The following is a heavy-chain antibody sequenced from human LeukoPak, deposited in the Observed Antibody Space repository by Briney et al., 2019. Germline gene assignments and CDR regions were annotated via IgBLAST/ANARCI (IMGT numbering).Heavy chain of an antibody. V-gene: IGHV4-59*08. CDR1: GGSISSYY. J-gene: IGHJ6*02. D-gene: IGHD3-22*01. CDR3: ARHCNYDSSGISGSYGMDV. Sequence: SETLPLTCTVSGGSISSYYWSWIRQPPGKGLEWIGYIYYSGSTNYNPSLKSRVTISVDTSKNQFSLKLSSVTAADTAVYYCARHCNYDSSGISGSYGMDVWGQGTTVTVSS. CDR2: IYYSGST.